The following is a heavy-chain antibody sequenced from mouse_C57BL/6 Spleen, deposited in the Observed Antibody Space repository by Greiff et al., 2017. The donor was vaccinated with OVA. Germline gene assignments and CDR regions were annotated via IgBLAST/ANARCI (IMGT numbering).Heavy chain of an antibody. V-gene: IGHV14-2*01. CDR1: GFNIKDYY. Sequence: VQLKQSGAELVKPGASVKLSCTASGFNIKDYYMHWVKQRTEQGLEGIGRIDPEDGETKYAPKFKVKATITADTSSNTAYLQLSSLTSEDTAVYYCATANWEGFDYWGQGTTLTVSS. CDR3: ATANWEGFDY. CDR2: IDPEDGET. J-gene: IGHJ2*01. D-gene: IGHD4-1*01.